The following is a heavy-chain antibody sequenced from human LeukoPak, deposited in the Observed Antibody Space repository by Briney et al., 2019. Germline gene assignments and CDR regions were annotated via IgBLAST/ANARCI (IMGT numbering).Heavy chain of an antibody. V-gene: IGHV3-23*01. CDR3: AKGAHIVVVTAILDY. CDR1: GFTFSSYA. Sequence: GGSLRLSCAASGFTFSSYAMSWVRQAPGKGLEWVSAISASGSSTSYADSVKGRFTISRDNSKNTLYLQMNGLRAEDTAVYYCAKGAHIVVVTAILDYWGQGTLVTVSS. D-gene: IGHD2-21*02. CDR2: ISASGSST. J-gene: IGHJ4*02.